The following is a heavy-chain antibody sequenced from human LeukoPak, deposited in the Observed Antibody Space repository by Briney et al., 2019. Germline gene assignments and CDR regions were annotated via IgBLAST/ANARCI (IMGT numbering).Heavy chain of an antibody. Sequence: GGSLRLSCAASGFTFSSYDMSWLPQAPGKGLEWVSGINGSGGTTYYADSVKGRFTISRDNSKNTLYLQMSSLTAEDTAVYYCAKGGTYYYASGTLYWGQGTWSPSPQ. CDR2: INGSGGTT. D-gene: IGHD3-10*01. J-gene: IGHJ4*02. CDR1: GFTFSSYD. V-gene: IGHV3-23*01. CDR3: AKGGTYYYASGTLY.